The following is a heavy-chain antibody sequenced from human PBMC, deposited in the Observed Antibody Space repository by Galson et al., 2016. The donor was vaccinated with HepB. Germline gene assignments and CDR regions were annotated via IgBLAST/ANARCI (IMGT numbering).Heavy chain of an antibody. CDR2: ISAYNGNT. J-gene: IGHJ6*02. D-gene: IGHD2-2*01. CDR3: ARDPRKIRYQLQEIYYYYYAMDD. CDR1: GYTFTTYG. Sequence: SVKVSCKASGYTFTTYGISWVRQAPGQGLEWMGWISAYNGNTNYAQKLQGRVTMTTDTSTSTAYMELRSLRSDDTAVYYCARDPRKIRYQLQEIYYYYYAMDDWGQGTTVTVSS. V-gene: IGHV1-18*01.